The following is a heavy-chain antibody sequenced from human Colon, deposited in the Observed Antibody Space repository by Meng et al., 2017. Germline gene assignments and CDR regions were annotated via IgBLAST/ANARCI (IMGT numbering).Heavy chain of an antibody. CDR1: GFTFSSYA. CDR3: TTQPDVLLWFGELLTNDY. D-gene: IGHD3-10*01. J-gene: IGHJ4*02. Sequence: GESLKISCAASGFTFSSYAMSWVRQAPGKGLEWVGRIKSKTDGGTTDYAAPVKGRFTISRDDSKNTLYLQMNSLKTEDTAVYYCTTQPDVLLWFGELLTNDYWGQGTLVTVSS. CDR2: IKSKTDGGTT. V-gene: IGHV3-15*01.